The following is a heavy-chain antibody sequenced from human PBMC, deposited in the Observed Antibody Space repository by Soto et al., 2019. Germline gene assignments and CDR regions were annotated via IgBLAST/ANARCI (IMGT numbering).Heavy chain of an antibody. CDR2: IRSKANSYAT. V-gene: IGHV3-73*02. CDR3: TRRIEAATGTGGYFDL. CDR1: GFTFSGSA. D-gene: IGHD6-13*01. J-gene: IGHJ2*01. Sequence: EVQLVESGGXLVQPGGSLKLSCAASGFTFSGSAMHWVRQASGKGLEWVGRIRSKANSYATAYAASVKGRFTISRDDSENTAYLQMNSLNTEDTAVYYCTRRIEAATGTGGYFDLWGRGTLVTVSS.